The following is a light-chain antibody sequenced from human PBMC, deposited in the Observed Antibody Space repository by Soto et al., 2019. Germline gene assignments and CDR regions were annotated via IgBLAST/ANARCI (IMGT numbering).Light chain of an antibody. V-gene: IGKV3-20*01. CDR2: GAS. Sequence: ALSADTLSLSPSERATPTCRRLQSVSSNYLAGYQQRPGQAPRLLISGASSRASGIPDRFIGSGSGTDFTLTITRLEPEDFAVYYCQQYGGSPRYTLGQGTKVDI. J-gene: IGKJ2*01. CDR3: QQYGGSPRYT. CDR1: QSVSSNY.